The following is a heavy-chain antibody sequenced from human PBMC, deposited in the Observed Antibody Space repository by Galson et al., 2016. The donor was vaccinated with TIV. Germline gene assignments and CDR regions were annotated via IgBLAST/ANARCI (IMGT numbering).Heavy chain of an antibody. V-gene: IGHV1-46*01. CDR2: INPSGGST. D-gene: IGHD6-19*01. J-gene: IGHJ4*02. Sequence: SVKVSCKASGYTFTSYYMHWVRQAPGQGLEWMGIINPSGGSTSYAQKFQGRVTLIRDTSTSTVYMELSSLRPEDTAVYYCARVLEVAGTDYWGQGTLVTVSS. CDR1: GYTFTSYY. CDR3: ARVLEVAGTDY.